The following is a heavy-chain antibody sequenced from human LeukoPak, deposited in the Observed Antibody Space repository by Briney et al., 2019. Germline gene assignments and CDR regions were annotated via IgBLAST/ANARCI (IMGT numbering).Heavy chain of an antibody. CDR3: ARNGFIWNYDYYYYYMDV. Sequence: ASVKVSCKASVYTFTSYYMHWVRQAPGQGLEWMGWIGAYNGNTNYAQKLQGRVTMTTDTSTSTAYMELMSLRSDDTAVYYCARNGFIWNYDYYYYYMDVWGKGTTVTVSS. V-gene: IGHV1-18*04. J-gene: IGHJ6*03. D-gene: IGHD1-7*01. CDR2: IGAYNGNT. CDR1: VYTFTSYY.